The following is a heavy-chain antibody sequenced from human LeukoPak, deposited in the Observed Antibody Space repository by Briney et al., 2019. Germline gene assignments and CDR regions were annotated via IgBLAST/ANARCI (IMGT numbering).Heavy chain of an antibody. CDR2: ISCNSRSI. Sequence: PGGSLRLSCAASGFTFDDNAMNWVRQAPGKGLERFSGISCNSRSIGYADSVKGRFTISRDKLNNFMYLQMNSMRGKDTALYYCAKGLRFVDFSTNTNGMDVWGKWTTVTVSS. CDR1: GFTFDDNA. V-gene: IGHV3-9*01. D-gene: IGHD3-10*01. J-gene: IGHJ6*04. CDR3: AKGLRFVDFSTNTNGMDV.